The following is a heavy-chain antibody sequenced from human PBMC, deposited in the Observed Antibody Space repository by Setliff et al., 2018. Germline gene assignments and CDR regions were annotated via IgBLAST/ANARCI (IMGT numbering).Heavy chain of an antibody. CDR1: GGSISSSSYY. CDR3: ARSKSSSGWLNWFDP. J-gene: IGHJ5*02. Sequence: SETLSLTCTVSGGSISSSSYYWGWIRQPPGKGLEWIGSIYYSGSTYHNPSLKSRVTISVDTSKNQFSLKLSSVTAADTAVYYCARSKSSSGWLNWFDPWGREPRSPSPQ. D-gene: IGHD6-19*01. V-gene: IGHV4-39*07. CDR2: IYYSGST.